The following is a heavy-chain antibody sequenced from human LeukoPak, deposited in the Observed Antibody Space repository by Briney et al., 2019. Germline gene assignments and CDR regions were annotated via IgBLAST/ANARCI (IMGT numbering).Heavy chain of an antibody. D-gene: IGHD6-13*01. CDR1: GGSISGDY. V-gene: IGHV4-4*07. J-gene: IGHJ5*02. CDR2: IYTSGRT. Sequence: PSETLSLTCTVSGGSISGDYWSWIRQPAGTGLEWIGRIYTSGRTIYNPSLKSRVTMSVDTSKNQFSLRLNSVTAADTAVYYCARGVAAAPGDNWFDPWGQGTLVTVSS. CDR3: ARGVAAAPGDNWFDP.